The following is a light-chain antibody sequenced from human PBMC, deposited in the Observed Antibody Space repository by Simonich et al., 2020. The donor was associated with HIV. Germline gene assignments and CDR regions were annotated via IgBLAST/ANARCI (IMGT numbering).Light chain of an antibody. CDR1: SSNIGSNY. CDR3: SSYTSSSRV. Sequence: QSVLTQPPSASGTPGQRVTISCSGSSSNIGSNYVYWYQQVPGTAPKLLIYRNNQRPSGVPDRFSGSKSGNTASLTISGLQAEDEADYYCSSYTSSSRVFGGGTKLTVL. CDR2: RNN. V-gene: IGLV1-47*01. J-gene: IGLJ3*02.